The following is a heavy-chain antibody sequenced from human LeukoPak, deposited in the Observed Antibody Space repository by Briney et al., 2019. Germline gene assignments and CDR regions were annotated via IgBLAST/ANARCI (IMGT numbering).Heavy chain of an antibody. Sequence: KPGGSLRLSCAGSGFTFSRYNMKWFRQAPGKGRERVSSISSSSSYIFYADSVKGRFTISRDNSKSTLYLHMNSLRAEDTAVYYCAREGGTGGGYFDYWGQETLVTVSS. V-gene: IGHV3-21*04. CDR3: AREGGTGGGYFDY. CDR2: ISSSSSYI. D-gene: IGHD3-16*01. J-gene: IGHJ4*02. CDR1: GFTFSRYN.